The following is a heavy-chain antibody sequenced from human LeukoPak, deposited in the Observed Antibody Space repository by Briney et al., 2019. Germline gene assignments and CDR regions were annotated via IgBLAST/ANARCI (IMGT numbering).Heavy chain of an antibody. CDR3: ARHPGYSYAYVDY. CDR1: GGSISSSSYY. CDR2: IYYSGST. V-gene: IGHV4-39*07. D-gene: IGHD5-18*01. Sequence: PSETLSLTCTVSGGSISSSSYYWGWIRQPPGKGLEWIGSIYYSGSTYYNPSLKSRVTISVDTSKNQFSLKLSSVTAADTAVYYRARHPGYSYAYVDYWGQGTLVTVSS. J-gene: IGHJ4*02.